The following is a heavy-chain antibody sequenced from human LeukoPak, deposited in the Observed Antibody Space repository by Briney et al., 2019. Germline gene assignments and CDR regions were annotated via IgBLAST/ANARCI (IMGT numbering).Heavy chain of an antibody. CDR3: ARERYCSGGSCSVFDY. CDR2: MYHSGTT. CDR1: GYSISRGYY. V-gene: IGHV4-38-2*02. J-gene: IGHJ4*02. Sequence: SETLSLTCSVSGYSISRGYYWGWVRQPPGKGLEWIGSMYHSGTTSYNPSLKSRVTMSADTSKNQFSLKLSSVTAADTAVYYCARERYCSGGSCSVFDYWGQGTLVTVSS. D-gene: IGHD2-15*01.